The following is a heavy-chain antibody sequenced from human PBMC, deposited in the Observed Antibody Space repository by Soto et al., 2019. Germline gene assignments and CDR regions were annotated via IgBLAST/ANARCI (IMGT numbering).Heavy chain of an antibody. CDR1: GYMFTNYW. V-gene: IGHV5-51*01. J-gene: IGHJ4*02. CDR2: IHGGDSNT. Sequence: PGGSLKISCKVSGYMFTNYWIGWVRQMPGKGLEWMGIIHGGDSNTRYSPSFDGQVTISTDKSINTAYLQWSSLKASDTAMYYCARRVTSSTGWDYWGQGTLVTVSS. D-gene: IGHD6-19*01. CDR3: ARRVTSSTGWDY.